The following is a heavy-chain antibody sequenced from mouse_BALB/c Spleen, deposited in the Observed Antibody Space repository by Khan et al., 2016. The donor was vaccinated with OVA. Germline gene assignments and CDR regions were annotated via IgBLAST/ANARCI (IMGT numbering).Heavy chain of an antibody. J-gene: IGHJ3*01. CDR3: ARSPYGNFAY. CDR1: GFTFSTYA. Sequence: DVKLQESGGGLVKPGGSLKLSCAASGFTFSTYAMSWVRQTPEKRLEWVATISSDGDYTYYPDSVKGRFTISRDTAKNTLYLQMSSLRPEDTAMYYCARSPYGNFAYWGQGTLVTVSA. V-gene: IGHV5-9-3*01. D-gene: IGHD2-1*01. CDR2: ISSDGDYT.